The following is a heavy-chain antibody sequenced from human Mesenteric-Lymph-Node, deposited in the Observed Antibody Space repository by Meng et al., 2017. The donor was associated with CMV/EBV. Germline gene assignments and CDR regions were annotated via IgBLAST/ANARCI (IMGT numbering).Heavy chain of an antibody. CDR2: ISGSGGST. Sequence: GESLKISCAASGFTFSSYSMNWVRQAPGKGLEWVSAISGSGGSTYYADSVKGRFTISRDNAKNSLYLQMNNLRAEDSAVYYCARDNDFTNYYWGQGTLVTVSS. J-gene: IGHJ4*02. CDR3: ARDNDFTNYY. CDR1: GFTFSSYS. V-gene: IGHV3-21*06. D-gene: IGHD4-11*01.